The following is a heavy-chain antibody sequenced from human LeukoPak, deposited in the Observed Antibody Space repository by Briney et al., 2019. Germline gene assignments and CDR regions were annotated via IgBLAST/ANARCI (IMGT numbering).Heavy chain of an antibody. CDR3: ARESTGWELLRRRYQYYYMDV. Sequence: GASVKVSCKASGYTFTDYFMHWVRQAPGQGLEWMGWINPNSGGTNYAQKFQGRVTMTRDTSISTAYMELSRLRSDDTAVYYCARESTGWELLRRRYQYYYMDVWGKGTTVTVSS. J-gene: IGHJ6*03. CDR1: GYTFTDYF. D-gene: IGHD1-26*01. V-gene: IGHV1-2*02. CDR2: INPNSGGT.